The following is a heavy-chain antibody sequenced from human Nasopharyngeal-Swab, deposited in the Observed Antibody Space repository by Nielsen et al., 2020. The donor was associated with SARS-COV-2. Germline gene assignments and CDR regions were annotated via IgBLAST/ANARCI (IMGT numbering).Heavy chain of an antibody. CDR3: ARDRYYGSGSYPYGMDV. CDR1: GCSISSYY. Sequence: SETLSLTCTVSGCSISSYYWSWIRQPPGKGLEWIGYIYYSGSTNYNPSLKSRVTISVDTSKNQFSLKLSSVTAADTAVYYCARDRYYGSGSYPYGMDVWGQGTTVTVSS. V-gene: IGHV4-59*13. CDR2: IYYSGST. D-gene: IGHD3-10*01. J-gene: IGHJ6*02.